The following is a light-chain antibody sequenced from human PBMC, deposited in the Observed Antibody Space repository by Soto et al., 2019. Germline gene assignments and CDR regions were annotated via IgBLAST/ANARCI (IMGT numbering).Light chain of an antibody. J-gene: IGKJ4*01. Sequence: RLNKSPSSVSVTEGDRVTVTCRASDDSTNYLAWYQQKAGKAPKLLIYDASTLYSGVPSRFSGSGSGTDFTLTLCGLQPEDCATYCCQQLARFPSTSCGGT. V-gene: IGKV1-9*01. CDR2: DAS. CDR3: QQLARFPST. CDR1: DDSTNY.